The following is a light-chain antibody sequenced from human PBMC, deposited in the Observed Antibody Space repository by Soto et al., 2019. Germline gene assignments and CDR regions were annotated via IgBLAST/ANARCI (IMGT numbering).Light chain of an antibody. J-gene: IGKJ1*01. V-gene: IGKV3-20*01. CDR2: GAS. Sequence: EILMTQSPATLSVSPGDRATLSCRASQSVSSNLAWYQQKPGQAPRLLIYGASSRATGIPDRFSGSGSGTDFTLTISRLEPEDSAVYYCQQYGSSPGGTFGQGTKVDIK. CDR1: QSVSSN. CDR3: QQYGSSPGGT.